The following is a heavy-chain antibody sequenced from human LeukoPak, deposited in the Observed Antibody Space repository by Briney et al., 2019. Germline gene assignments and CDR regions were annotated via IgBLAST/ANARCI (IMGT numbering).Heavy chain of an antibody. D-gene: IGHD6-13*01. CDR1: GGSFSDYY. V-gene: IGHV3-11*06. Sequence: LSLTCAVYGGSFSDYYWSWIRQPPGKGPEWVSYISSSSSHTTYADSVKGRFTISRDNAKNSLSLQVNSLRADDTAVYYCARVGSIAAAGTPDYWGQGTLVTVSS. CDR2: ISSSSSHT. J-gene: IGHJ4*02. CDR3: ARVGSIAAAGTPDY.